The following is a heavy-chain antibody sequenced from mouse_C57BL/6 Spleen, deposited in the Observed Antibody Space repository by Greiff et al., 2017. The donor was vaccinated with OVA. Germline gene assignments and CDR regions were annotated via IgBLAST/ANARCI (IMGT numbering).Heavy chain of an antibody. J-gene: IGHJ3*01. D-gene: IGHD2-4*01. Sequence: VQLQQPGAELVKPGASVKLSCKASGYTFTSYWMQWVKQRPGQGLEWIGEIDPSDSYTNYNQKFKGKATLTVDTSSSTAYMQLSSLTSEDSAVYYCARGYDYDRRPAWCADWGQGTLVTVSA. CDR3: ARGYDYDRRPAWCAD. V-gene: IGHV1-50*01. CDR1: GYTFTSYW. CDR2: IDPSDSYT.